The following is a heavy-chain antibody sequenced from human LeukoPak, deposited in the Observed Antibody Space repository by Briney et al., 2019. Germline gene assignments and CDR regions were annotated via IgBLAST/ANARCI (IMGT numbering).Heavy chain of an antibody. CDR1: GGSFSGYY. CDR2: INHSGST. V-gene: IGHV4-34*01. J-gene: IGHJ4*02. D-gene: IGHD6-6*01. CDR3: ARASRFGSTFTFDY. Sequence: SETLSLTCAVYGGSFSGYYWSWIRQPPGKGLEWIGEINHSGSTNYNPSLRSRVTISVDTSKNQFSLKQSSVTAADTAVYYCARASRFGSTFTFDYWGQGTLVTVSS.